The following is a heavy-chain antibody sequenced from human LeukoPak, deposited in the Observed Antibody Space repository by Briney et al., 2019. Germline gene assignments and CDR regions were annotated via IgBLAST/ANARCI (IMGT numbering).Heavy chain of an antibody. CDR3: ARARYDILTGYYNLYYFDY. CDR2: IIPIFGTA. CDR1: GGTFSSYA. D-gene: IGHD3-9*01. J-gene: IGHJ4*02. V-gene: IGHV1-69*06. Sequence: GSSVKVSCKACGGTFSSYAISWVRQAPGQGLEWMGGIIPIFGTANYAQKFQGRVTITADKSTSTAYMELSSLRSEDTAVYYCARARYDILTGYYNLYYFDYWGQGTLVTVSS.